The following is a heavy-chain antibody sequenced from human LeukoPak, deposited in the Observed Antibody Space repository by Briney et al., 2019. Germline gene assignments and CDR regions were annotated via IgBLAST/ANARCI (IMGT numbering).Heavy chain of an antibody. CDR3: ARAWVTMVRGVPYYYGMDV. CDR1: GFTVSSNY. J-gene: IGHJ6*02. CDR2: IYSGGST. V-gene: IGHV3-66*01. Sequence: GGSLRLSCAASGFTVSSNYMSWVRQAPGKGLEWVSVIYSGGSTYYADSVKGRFTISRDNSKNTLYLQMNSLRAEDTAVYYCARAWVTMVRGVPYYYGMDVWGQGTTVTVSS. D-gene: IGHD3-10*01.